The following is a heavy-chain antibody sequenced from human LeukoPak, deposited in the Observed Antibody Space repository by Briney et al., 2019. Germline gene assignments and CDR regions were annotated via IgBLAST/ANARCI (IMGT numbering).Heavy chain of an antibody. CDR3: ARDLAERRNS. J-gene: IGHJ4*02. CDR1: GFKFSDYY. Sequence: GGSLRLSCAASGFKFSDYYMNRIRQAPGKGLEWVSYISSSGSTIYYADSVKGRFTISRDNARNSLFLQMSSLRAEDTAVYFCARDLAERRNSWGQGTLVTVSS. D-gene: IGHD1-1*01. CDR2: ISSSGSTI. V-gene: IGHV3-11*01.